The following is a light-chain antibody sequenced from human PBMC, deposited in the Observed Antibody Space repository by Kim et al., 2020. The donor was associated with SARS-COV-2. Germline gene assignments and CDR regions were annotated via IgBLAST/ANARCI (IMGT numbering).Light chain of an antibody. V-gene: IGLV2-14*03. J-gene: IGLJ1*01. Sequence: GPAITLSCIGASTDVGCYNSVSWYQQHPGKATDVMVYVANNRPAVFSDRFSGSKSGNAASLTISGLQAEDEDDYYFTSYTSSNTYVFGTGTKVTVL. CDR2: VAN. CDR1: STDVGCYNS. CDR3: TSYTSSNTYV.